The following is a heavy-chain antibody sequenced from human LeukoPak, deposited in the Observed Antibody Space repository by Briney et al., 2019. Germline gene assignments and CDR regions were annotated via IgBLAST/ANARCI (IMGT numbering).Heavy chain of an antibody. CDR2: IYFSGST. Sequence: PSETLFPTCTVSGGSISSGDYYWSWIRQPPGKGLEWIGYIYFSGSTYYNPSLKSRVTISVDTSKNQFSLKLSSVTAADTAVYYCARTPRIRRYDFWSGLGGLAFFDYWGQGTLVTVSS. D-gene: IGHD3-3*01. J-gene: IGHJ4*02. CDR1: GGSISSGDYY. CDR3: ARTPRIRRYDFWSGLGGLAFFDY. V-gene: IGHV4-30-4*08.